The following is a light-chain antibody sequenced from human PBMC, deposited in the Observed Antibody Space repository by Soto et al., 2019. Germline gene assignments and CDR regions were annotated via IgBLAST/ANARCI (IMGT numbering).Light chain of an antibody. J-gene: IGKJ4*01. CDR3: QQYCSSPLT. Sequence: EIVLTQSPGTLSLSPGERATLSCRASQSVSSSYLAWYQQKPGQAPRLLIYDASSRATGIPDRFSGSGSGTDFTLTISRLEPEDFAVYSCQQYCSSPLTFGGGTKVEIK. CDR1: QSVSSSY. V-gene: IGKV3-20*01. CDR2: DAS.